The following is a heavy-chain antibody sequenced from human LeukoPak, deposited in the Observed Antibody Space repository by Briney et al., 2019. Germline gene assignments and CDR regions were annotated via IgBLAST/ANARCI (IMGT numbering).Heavy chain of an antibody. J-gene: IGHJ4*02. CDR3: ARRIAAASPPDY. Sequence: PSETLSLTCAVYGGSFSGYCWSWIRQPPGKGLEWIGEINHSGSTNYNPSLKSRVTISVDTSKNQFSLKLSSVTAADTAVYYCARRIAAASPPDYWGQGTLVTVSS. D-gene: IGHD6-13*01. CDR1: GGSFSGYC. V-gene: IGHV4-34*01. CDR2: INHSGST.